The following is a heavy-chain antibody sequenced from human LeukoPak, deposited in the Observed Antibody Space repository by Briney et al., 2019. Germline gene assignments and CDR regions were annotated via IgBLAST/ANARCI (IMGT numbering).Heavy chain of an antibody. CDR3: ASGTTMVQGVIFAY. CDR2: LYSDGST. Sequence: GESVTLSCAASGFTVSSNYMSWVRQAPGEGLGWVSVLYSDGSTYYADSVKGRFTISRDNSKNTLYLQMHSLRAEDTAVYYCASGTTMVQGVIFAYWGQGTLVTVSS. CDR1: GFTVSSNY. J-gene: IGHJ4*02. V-gene: IGHV3-53*01. D-gene: IGHD3-10*01.